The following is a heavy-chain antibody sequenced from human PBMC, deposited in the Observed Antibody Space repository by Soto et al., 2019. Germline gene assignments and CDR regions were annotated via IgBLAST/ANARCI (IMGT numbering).Heavy chain of an antibody. J-gene: IGHJ4*02. Sequence: QVQLVQSGAEVKKPGSSVKVSCKASGGTFSSYAISWVRQAPGQGLEWMGGIIPIFGTANYAQTFQGRVTITADETTSTAQMELSSLRTEDTAVYYCARGVGRYYYEDYWGQGTLVTVSS. D-gene: IGHD1-26*01. CDR3: ARGVGRYYYEDY. V-gene: IGHV1-69*01. CDR2: IIPIFGTA. CDR1: GGTFSSYA.